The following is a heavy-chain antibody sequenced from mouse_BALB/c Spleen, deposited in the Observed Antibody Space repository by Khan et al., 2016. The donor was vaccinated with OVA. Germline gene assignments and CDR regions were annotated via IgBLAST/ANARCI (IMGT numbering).Heavy chain of an antibody. CDR3: APVGTYYVSLVY. CDR2: IYPYNDAT. Sequence: VQLQQSGPEVVKPGASVKLSCKTSGYTFTSYVMHWVQQKPGQGLEWIGYIYPYNDATKYNEKFAGKVTLTSDKSSSTAYMELSSLTSEDSAVYYGAPVGTYYVSLVYWGQGTLVTVSA. V-gene: IGHV1S136*01. CDR1: GYTFTSYV. D-gene: IGHD1-1*01. J-gene: IGHJ3*01.